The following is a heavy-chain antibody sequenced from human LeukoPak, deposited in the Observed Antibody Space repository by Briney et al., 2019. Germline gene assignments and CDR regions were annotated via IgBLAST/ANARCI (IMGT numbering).Heavy chain of an antibody. V-gene: IGHV4-4*07. Sequence: PSETLSLTCTVSGGSISSYYWSWIRQPAGKGLEWIGRIHTSGSTNYNPSLKSRVTMSVDTSKNQFSLKLSSVTAADTAVYYCARATCSSTSCYPLPNNWFDPWGQGTLVTVSS. D-gene: IGHD2-2*01. CDR1: GGSISSYY. J-gene: IGHJ5*02. CDR2: IHTSGST. CDR3: ARATCSSTSCYPLPNNWFDP.